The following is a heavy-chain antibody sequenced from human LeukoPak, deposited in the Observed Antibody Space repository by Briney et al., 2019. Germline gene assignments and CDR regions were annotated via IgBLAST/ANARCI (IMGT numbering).Heavy chain of an antibody. D-gene: IGHD1-26*01. V-gene: IGHV4-34*01. Sequence: KASETLSLTCAVYGGSFSGYYWSWIRQPPGKGLEWIGEINHSGSTNYNPSLKSRVTISVDTSKNQFSLKLSSVTAADTAVYYCARALVGATFDYWGQGTLVTVSS. J-gene: IGHJ4*02. CDR3: ARALVGATFDY. CDR1: GGSFSGYY. CDR2: INHSGST.